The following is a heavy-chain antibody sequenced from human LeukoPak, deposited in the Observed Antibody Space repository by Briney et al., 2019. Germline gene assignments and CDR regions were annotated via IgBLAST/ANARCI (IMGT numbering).Heavy chain of an antibody. V-gene: IGHV3-7*01. CDR1: GFSFSRYW. CDR3: ARDLSGIAGYTYGRGIDY. CDR2: IKKDGSEK. J-gene: IGHJ4*02. Sequence: GESLRLSCEASGFSFSRYWMSWVRQAPVRGLEWVANIKKDGSEKYYVDAVKGRFTISRDNAKTSLYLQMNSLRAEDTAVYYYARDLSGIAGYTYGRGIDYWGQGTLVTVSS. D-gene: IGHD5-18*01.